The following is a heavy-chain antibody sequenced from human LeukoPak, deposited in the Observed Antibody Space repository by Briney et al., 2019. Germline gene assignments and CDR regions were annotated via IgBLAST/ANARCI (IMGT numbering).Heavy chain of an antibody. CDR1: GFTFDDYA. V-gene: IGHV3-9*01. CDR2: ISWNSGKI. Sequence: GGSLRLSCAASGFTFDDYAMHWVRHAPGKGLEWVSGISWNSGKIGYADSVKGRFTISRDNAKKSLSLQMNSLRPEDTAFYYCAKGSYYDILTYLDYWGQGTLVTVSS. J-gene: IGHJ4*02. CDR3: AKGSYYDILTYLDY. D-gene: IGHD3-9*01.